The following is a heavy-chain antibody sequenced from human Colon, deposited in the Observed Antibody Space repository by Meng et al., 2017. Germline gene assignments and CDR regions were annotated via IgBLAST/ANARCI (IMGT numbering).Heavy chain of an antibody. CDR3: AGGYPEY. CDR1: GFTFSSFN. CDR2: ISSGTTYI. Sequence: GGSLRLSCTASGFTFSSFNMNWVRQAPGKGLEWVSSISSGTTYIYYADSVKGRFTISRDNAKNSLFLQMNSLRAKDTAVYYCAGGYPEYWGQGTLVTVSS. D-gene: IGHD2-15*01. V-gene: IGHV3-21*01. J-gene: IGHJ4*02.